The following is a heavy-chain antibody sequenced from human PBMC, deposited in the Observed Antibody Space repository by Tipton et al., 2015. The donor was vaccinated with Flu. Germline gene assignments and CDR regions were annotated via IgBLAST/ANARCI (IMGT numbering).Heavy chain of an antibody. J-gene: IGHJ4*02. Sequence: QLVQSGAEVKKPGESLKISCEGSGNTFISYWLAWVRQMPGKGLEWMGLIYPDDSDTRYSPSFQGQVTISADKSINTVYLQWSSLKASDTAIYYCARQDCSTSTCYIDYWGQGTLVTVSS. CDR3: ARQDCSTSTCYIDY. V-gene: IGHV5-51*01. CDR1: GNTFISYW. D-gene: IGHD2-2*02. CDR2: IYPDDSDT.